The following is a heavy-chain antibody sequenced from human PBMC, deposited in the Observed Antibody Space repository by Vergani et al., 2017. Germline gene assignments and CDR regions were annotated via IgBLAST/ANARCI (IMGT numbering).Heavy chain of an antibody. CDR1: GFTFSSYS. CDR3: ARDTTDCSGGSCYAYYYYGMDV. J-gene: IGHJ6*02. D-gene: IGHD2-15*01. Sequence: VQLVESGGGLVKPGGSLRLSCAASGFTFSSYSMNWVRQAPGKGLEWVSSISSSSSYIYYADSVKGRFTISRDNAKNSLYLQMNSLRAEDTAVYYCARDTTDCSGGSCYAYYYYGMDVWGQGTTVTVSS. CDR2: ISSSSSYI. V-gene: IGHV3-21*01.